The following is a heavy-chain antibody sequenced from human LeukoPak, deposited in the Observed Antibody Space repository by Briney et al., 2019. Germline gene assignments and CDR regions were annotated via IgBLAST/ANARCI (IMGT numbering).Heavy chain of an antibody. J-gene: IGHJ4*02. Sequence: SETLSLTCTVSGGSISSYYWSWIRQPPGKGLEWIGYIYYSGSTNYNPSLKSRVTISVDTSKNQFSLKLSSVTAADTAVYYCARNIVATPVGGVDYWGQGTLVTVSS. CDR3: ARNIVATPVGGVDY. V-gene: IGHV4-59*12. CDR2: IYYSGST. D-gene: IGHD5-12*01. CDR1: GGSISSYY.